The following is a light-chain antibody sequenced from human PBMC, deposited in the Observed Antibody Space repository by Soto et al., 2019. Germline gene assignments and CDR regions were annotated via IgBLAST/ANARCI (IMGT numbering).Light chain of an antibody. CDR2: KAS. CDR3: QHYNSWA. CDR1: QTIGSL. Sequence: DVQMTQSPSTLSASVGDRVTITCRASQTIGSLLAWYQQKPGKAPNLLIYKASSLESGVPSRFSGSGFGTEFTLTITGLQSDDFATYYCQHYNSWAFGQGTKVEI. V-gene: IGKV1-5*03. J-gene: IGKJ1*01.